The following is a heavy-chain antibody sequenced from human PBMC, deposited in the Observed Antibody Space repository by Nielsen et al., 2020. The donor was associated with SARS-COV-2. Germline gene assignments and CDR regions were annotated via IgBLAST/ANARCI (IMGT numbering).Heavy chain of an antibody. Sequence: ASVKVSCKASGYTFTSYGISWVRQAPGQGLEWMGWISAYNGNTNYAQKLQGRVTMTTDTSTSTAYMELRSLRSDDTAVYYCARGYSGRETADAFDIWGQGTMVTVSS. D-gene: IGHD1-26*01. CDR3: ARGYSGRETADAFDI. J-gene: IGHJ3*02. V-gene: IGHV1-18*01. CDR1: GYTFTSYG. CDR2: ISAYNGNT.